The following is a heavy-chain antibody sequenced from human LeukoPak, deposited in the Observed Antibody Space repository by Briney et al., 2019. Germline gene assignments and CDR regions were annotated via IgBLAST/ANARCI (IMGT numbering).Heavy chain of an antibody. CDR3: ARALPMHYDFWSGAYFDY. D-gene: IGHD3-3*01. Sequence: GASVKVSCKASGYTFTSYGISWVRQAPGQGLEWMGWINAGNGNTKYSQKFQGRVTITRDTSASTAYMELSSLRSEDTAVYYCARALPMHYDFWSGAYFDYWGQGTLVTVSS. CDR1: GYTFTSYG. V-gene: IGHV1-3*01. CDR2: INAGNGNT. J-gene: IGHJ4*02.